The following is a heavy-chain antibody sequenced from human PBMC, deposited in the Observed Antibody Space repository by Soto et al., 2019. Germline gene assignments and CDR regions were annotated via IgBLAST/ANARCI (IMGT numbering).Heavy chain of an antibody. CDR3: AKTQNFNGYYAGLDS. CDR2: VSGGGAST. Sequence: WGSLRLSCIVSGFSYSGYALAFFRHSAFKCLEWVAAVSGGGASTYYAYSVKGRFSISRDKSGNMVYLQMNSLTAEDTAVYYCAKTQNFNGYYAGLDSWGQGTRVTVSS. D-gene: IGHD3-3*01. J-gene: IGHJ4*02. V-gene: IGHV3-23*01. CDR1: GFSYSGYA.